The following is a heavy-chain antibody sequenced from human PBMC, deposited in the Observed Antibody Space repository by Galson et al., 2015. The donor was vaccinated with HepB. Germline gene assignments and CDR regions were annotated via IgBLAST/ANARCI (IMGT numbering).Heavy chain of an antibody. J-gene: IGHJ4*02. V-gene: IGHV4-39*01. CDR1: GGSISSSSYY. D-gene: IGHD6-13*01. Sequence: SETLSLTCTVSGGSISSSSYYWGWIRQPPGKGLEWIGSIYYSGSTYYNPSLKSRVTISVDTSKNQFSLKLSSMTAADTAVYYCARLSAGILDYWGQGTLVTVSS. CDR3: ARLSAGILDY. CDR2: IYYSGST.